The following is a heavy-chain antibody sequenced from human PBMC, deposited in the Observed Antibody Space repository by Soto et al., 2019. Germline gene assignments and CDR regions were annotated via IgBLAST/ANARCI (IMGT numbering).Heavy chain of an antibody. V-gene: IGHV1-69*01. Sequence: QVQLVQSGAEVKKPGSSVKVSWKASGGTFSSYAISWVRQAPGQGLEWMGGIIPIFGTANYAQKFQGRVTTTAHESTSTAYMELSSLRSEDTAVYYCARGGDYDSSGYHAPVDYWGQGTLVTVSS. J-gene: IGHJ4*02. D-gene: IGHD3-22*01. CDR2: IIPIFGTA. CDR1: GGTFSSYA. CDR3: ARGGDYDSSGYHAPVDY.